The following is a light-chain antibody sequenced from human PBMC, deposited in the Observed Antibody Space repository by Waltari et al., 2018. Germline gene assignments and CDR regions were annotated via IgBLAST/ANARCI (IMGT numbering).Light chain of an antibody. CDR2: GAS. Sequence: VLTQSPGTLSLSPGERATLSCRASQSVGSNYLAWYQQKPGQTPRLLIFGASSSATGIPHRFSGSGSGTDFTLTISRLEPEDFAVYYCQQYGSSPYTFGQGTRLEIK. CDR3: QQYGSSPYT. J-gene: IGKJ2*01. V-gene: IGKV3-20*01. CDR1: QSVGSNY.